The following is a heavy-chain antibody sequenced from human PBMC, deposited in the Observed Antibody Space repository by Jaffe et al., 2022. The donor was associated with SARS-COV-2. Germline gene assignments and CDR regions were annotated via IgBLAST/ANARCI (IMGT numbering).Heavy chain of an antibody. D-gene: IGHD2-2*01. V-gene: IGHV5-51*01. CDR2: IYPGDSDT. CDR3: ARHNLGYCSSTSCYFDSSSSFYYYYGMDV. Sequence: EVQLVQSGAEVKKPGESLKISCKGSGYSFTSYWIGWVRQMPGKGLEWMGIIYPGDSDTRYSPSFQGQVTISADKSISTAYLQWSSLKASDTAMYYCARHNLGYCSSTSCYFDSSSSFYYYYGMDVWGQGTTVTVSS. CDR1: GYSFTSYW. J-gene: IGHJ6*02.